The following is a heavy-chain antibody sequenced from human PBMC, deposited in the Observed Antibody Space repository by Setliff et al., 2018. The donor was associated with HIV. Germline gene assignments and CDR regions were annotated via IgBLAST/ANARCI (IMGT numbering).Heavy chain of an antibody. J-gene: IGHJ6*02. Sequence: PSETLSPTCAVSGGSMRSSGYSWTWIRQAPGKGLEWFGYIYYNGNAYYNPSLKSRITISVDRSKNQFSLMLSSVTTADTAVYYCARRGDFFYYAMDVWGQGTTVTVSS. V-gene: IGHV4-30-2*01. CDR3: ARRGDFFYYAMDV. CDR1: GGSMRSSGYS. CDR2: IYYNGNA.